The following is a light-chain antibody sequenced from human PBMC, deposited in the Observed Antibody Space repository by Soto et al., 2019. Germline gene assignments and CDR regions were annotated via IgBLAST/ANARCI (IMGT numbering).Light chain of an antibody. Sequence: DVQMTQSPSSLSASIGDRVTITCRGTQGISSRLAGYQQKPGKAPKLRIYAASSMQSGVPSRFSGSGSGTNFTLTISSLQPEDFATYYCQEAKSFSLFGGGTKVEIK. CDR2: AAS. J-gene: IGKJ4*01. V-gene: IGKV1-12*01. CDR1: QGISSR. CDR3: QEAKSFSL.